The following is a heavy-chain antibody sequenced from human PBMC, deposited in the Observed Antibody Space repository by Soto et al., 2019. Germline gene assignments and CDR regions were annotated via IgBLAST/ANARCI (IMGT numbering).Heavy chain of an antibody. D-gene: IGHD2-15*01. CDR1: GGSFSGYY. J-gene: IGHJ4*02. Sequence: SETLSLTCTVYGGSFSGYYCSWIRQPPGKRLEWIGEINHSGSTSYNPSLKSRVTISVDTSKNQLSLKLSSVTAADTAVYYCARGYAAPRAADWGQGTLVTVSS. CDR3: ARGYAAPRAAD. CDR2: INHSGST. V-gene: IGHV4-34*01.